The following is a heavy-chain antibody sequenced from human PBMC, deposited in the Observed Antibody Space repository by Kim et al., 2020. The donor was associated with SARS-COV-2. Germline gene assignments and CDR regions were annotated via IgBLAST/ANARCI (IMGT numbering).Heavy chain of an antibody. J-gene: IGHJ5*02. CDR2: INHSGST. CDR1: GGSFSGYY. CDR3: ARGVQKWFGDHTHWFDP. D-gene: IGHD3-10*01. Sequence: SETLSLTCAVYGGSFSGYYWSWIRQPPGKGLEWIGEINHSGSTNYNPSLKSRVTISVDTSKNQFSLKLSSVTAADTAVYYCARGVQKWFGDHTHWFDPWGQGTLVTVSS. V-gene: IGHV4-34*01.